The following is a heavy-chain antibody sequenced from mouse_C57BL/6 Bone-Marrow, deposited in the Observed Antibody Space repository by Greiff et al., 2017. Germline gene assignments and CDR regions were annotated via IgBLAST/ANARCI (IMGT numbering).Heavy chain of an antibody. Sequence: QVQLQQPGAELVKPGASVKLSCKASGYTFTSYWMHWVKQRPGRGLEWIGRIDPNSGGTKYNEKFKSKATLTVDKPSSTAYMQLSSLTSEESAVYYCARSRWLLLNAMDYWGQGTSVTVSS. CDR2: IDPNSGGT. CDR3: ARSRWLLLNAMDY. V-gene: IGHV1-72*01. CDR1: GYTFTSYW. J-gene: IGHJ4*01. D-gene: IGHD2-3*01.